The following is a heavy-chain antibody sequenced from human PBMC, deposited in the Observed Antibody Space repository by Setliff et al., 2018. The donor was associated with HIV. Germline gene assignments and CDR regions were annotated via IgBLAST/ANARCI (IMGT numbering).Heavy chain of an antibody. V-gene: IGHV4-34*01. CDR3: VASSSWSCRLNY. Sequence: SETLSLTCAVYGGPSSGYWSWVRQSPGKGLEWIGEICHSGSTNYNLSLKSRAAISADTSKKQFSLKLTSVTAADTGIYYCVASSSWSCRLNYWGQGTQVTVSS. D-gene: IGHD6-13*01. J-gene: IGHJ4*02. CDR1: GGPSSGY. CDR2: ICHSGST.